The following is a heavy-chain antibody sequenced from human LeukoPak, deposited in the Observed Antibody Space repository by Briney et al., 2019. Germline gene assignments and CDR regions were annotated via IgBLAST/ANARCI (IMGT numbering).Heavy chain of an antibody. CDR1: GFTFSSYA. CDR2: IRYDGSNK. CDR3: AKEVPDYYYYMDV. V-gene: IGHV3-30*02. J-gene: IGHJ6*03. Sequence: GGSLRLSCAASGFTFSSYAMHWVRQAPGKGLEWVAFIRYDGSNKYYADSVKGRFTISRDNSKNTLYLQMNSLRAEDTAVYYCAKEVPDYYYYMDVWGKGTTVTISS.